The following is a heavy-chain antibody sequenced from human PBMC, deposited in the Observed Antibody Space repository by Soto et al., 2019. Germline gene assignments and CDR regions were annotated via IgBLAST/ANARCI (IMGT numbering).Heavy chain of an antibody. CDR2: IYYSGST. V-gene: IGHV4-31*03. CDR1: GGSISSGGYY. J-gene: IGHJ3*02. Sequence: SLTCTVSGGSISSGGYYWSWILQHPGKGLERIGYIYYSGSTYYNPSLKSRVTISVDTSKNQFSLKLSSVTAADTAVYYCARDRAYYYDSSGYYPDAFDIWGQGTMVTVSS. D-gene: IGHD3-22*01. CDR3: ARDRAYYYDSSGYYPDAFDI.